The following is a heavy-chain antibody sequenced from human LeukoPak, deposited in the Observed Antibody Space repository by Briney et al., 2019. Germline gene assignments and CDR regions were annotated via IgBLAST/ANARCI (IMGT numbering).Heavy chain of an antibody. J-gene: IGHJ3*02. V-gene: IGHV4-39*07. CDR2: IYYSGST. D-gene: IGHD6-13*01. CDR1: GGSISSSSYY. CDR3: ARGRGIAAAGNAFDI. Sequence: SETKSLTCTVSGGSISSSSYYWGWIRQPPGKGLEWIGSIYYSGSTYYNPSLKSRVTISVDTSKNQFSLKLSSVTAADTAVYYCARGRGIAAAGNAFDIWGQGTMVTVSS.